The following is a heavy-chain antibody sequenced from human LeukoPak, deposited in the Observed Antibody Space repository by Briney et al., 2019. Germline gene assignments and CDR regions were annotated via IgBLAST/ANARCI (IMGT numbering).Heavy chain of an antibody. CDR2: IKSKTDGGTT. D-gene: IGHD1-26*01. CDR3: TTEVEGATPVFDP. Sequence: PGGSLRLSCAASGFTFSSYAMHWVRQAPGKRLEWVGRIKSKTDGGTTDYAAPVKGRFTISRDDSKNTLYLQMNSLKTEDTAVYYCTTEVEGATPVFDPWGQGTLVTVSS. CDR1: GFTFSSYA. J-gene: IGHJ5*02. V-gene: IGHV3-15*01.